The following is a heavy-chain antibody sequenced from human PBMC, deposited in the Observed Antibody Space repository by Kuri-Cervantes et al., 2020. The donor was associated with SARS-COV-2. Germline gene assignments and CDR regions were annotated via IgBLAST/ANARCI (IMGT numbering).Heavy chain of an antibody. CDR3: AKDAGDGYNSTFDS. CDR2: IWYDGSVE. CDR1: GFTFSRST. V-gene: IGHV3-30*02. Sequence: GGSLRLSCAASGFTFSRSTMHWVRQAPGKGLEWVALIWYDGSVEYYGDSVKGRFTMSRDQARNTLHLQMNNLRVEGAGVYYCAKDAGDGYNSTFDSWGQGTRVTVSS. D-gene: IGHD5-24*01. J-gene: IGHJ4*02.